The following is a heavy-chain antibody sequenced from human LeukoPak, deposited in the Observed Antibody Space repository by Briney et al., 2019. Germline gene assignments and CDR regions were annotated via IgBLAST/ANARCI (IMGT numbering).Heavy chain of an antibody. J-gene: IGHJ4*02. V-gene: IGHV1-2*02. Sequence: ASVKVSCKASGSTFTGYYMHWVRQAPGQGLEWMGWINPNSGGTNYAQKFQGRVTMTRDTSISTAYMELSRLRSDDTAVYYCARDTLPTTYYYDSSGHTGDYWGQGTLVTVSS. D-gene: IGHD3-22*01. CDR3: ARDTLPTTYYYDSSGHTGDY. CDR1: GSTFTGYY. CDR2: INPNSGGT.